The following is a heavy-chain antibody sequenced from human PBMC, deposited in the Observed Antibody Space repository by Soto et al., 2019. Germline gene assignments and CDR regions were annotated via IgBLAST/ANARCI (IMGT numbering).Heavy chain of an antibody. J-gene: IGHJ6*02. Sequence: SVKVSCKASGGTFSSYAISWVRQAPGQGLEWMGGIIPIFGTANYAQKFQGRVTITADESTSTAYMELSSLRSEDTAVYYCAREGGATKDYYYGMDVWGQGTTVTVSS. CDR3: AREGGATKDYYYGMDV. D-gene: IGHD5-12*01. V-gene: IGHV1-69*13. CDR2: IIPIFGTA. CDR1: GGTFSSYA.